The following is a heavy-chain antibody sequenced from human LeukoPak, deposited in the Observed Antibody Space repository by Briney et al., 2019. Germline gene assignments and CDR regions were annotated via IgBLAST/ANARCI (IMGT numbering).Heavy chain of an antibody. D-gene: IGHD2-15*01. CDR2: IRYDGSNK. CDR1: GFMFSESG. CDR3: AGYCSGGSCYSAIDY. Sequence: GGSLRLSCEAFGFMFSESGMHWVRQAPGKGLEWVAFIRYDGSNKYYADSVKGRFTISRDNSKNTLYLQMNSLRAEDTAVYYCAGYCSGGSCYSAIDYWGQGTLVTVSS. V-gene: IGHV3-30*02. J-gene: IGHJ4*02.